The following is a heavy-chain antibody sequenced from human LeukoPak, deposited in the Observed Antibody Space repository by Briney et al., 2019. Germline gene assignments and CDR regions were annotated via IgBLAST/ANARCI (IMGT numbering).Heavy chain of an antibody. CDR1: GFTFSNHY. V-gene: IGHV3-21*04. CDR2: ISSGSSSI. CDR3: AKKWGVGTTTLDYFDY. Sequence: GGSLRLSCAASGFTFSNHYMNWVRQAPGKGLEWVSSISSGSSSIYYADSVKGRFTISRDNSKNTLYLQMNSLTDDDTAVYYCAKKWGVGTTTLDYFDYWGQGTLVTVSS. J-gene: IGHJ4*02. D-gene: IGHD1-26*01.